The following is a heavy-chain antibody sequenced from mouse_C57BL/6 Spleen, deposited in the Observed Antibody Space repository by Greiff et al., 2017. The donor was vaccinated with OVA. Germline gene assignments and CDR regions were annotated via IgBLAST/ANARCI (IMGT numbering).Heavy chain of an antibody. Sequence: VQVVESGPELVKPGASVKISCKASGYAFSSSWMNWVKQRPGKGLEWIGRIYPGDGDTNYNGKFKGKATLTADKSSSTAYMQLSSLTSEDSAVYFCARGGSSHFDYWGQGTTLTVSS. J-gene: IGHJ2*01. D-gene: IGHD1-1*01. CDR2: IYPGDGDT. CDR1: GYAFSSSW. CDR3: ARGGSSHFDY. V-gene: IGHV1-82*01.